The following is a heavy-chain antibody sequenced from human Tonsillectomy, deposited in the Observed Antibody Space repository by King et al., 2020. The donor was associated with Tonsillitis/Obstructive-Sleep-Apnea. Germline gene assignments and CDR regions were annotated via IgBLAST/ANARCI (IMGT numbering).Heavy chain of an antibody. D-gene: IGHD5-12*01. J-gene: IGHJ4*02. V-gene: IGHV4-39*01. CDR1: GGSISSSSYY. CDR2: IYYSGST. CDR3: ARHIYSDYDRFDS. Sequence: QLQESGPGLVKPSETLSLTCTVSGGSISSSSYYWAWIRQPPGKGLGWIGSIYYSGSTYYNPSLKSLVTISVDTSKNQFSLKLNSGTAADTAVFYCARHIYSDYDRFDSWGQGTLVTVSS.